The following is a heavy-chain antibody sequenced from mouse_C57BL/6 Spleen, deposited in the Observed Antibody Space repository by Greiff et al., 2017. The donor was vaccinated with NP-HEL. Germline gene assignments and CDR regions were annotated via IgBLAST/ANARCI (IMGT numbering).Heavy chain of an antibody. Sequence: VKLVESGAELVKPGASVKLSCKASGYTFTSYWMQWVKQRPGQGLEWIGEIDPSDSYTNYNQQFKGKATLTVDTSSSTAYMQLSSLTSEDSAVYYCARGGNGLYAMDYWGQGTSVTVAS. V-gene: IGHV1-50*01. CDR3: ARGGNGLYAMDY. CDR1: GYTFTSYW. J-gene: IGHJ4*01. CDR2: IDPSDSYT. D-gene: IGHD1-1*01.